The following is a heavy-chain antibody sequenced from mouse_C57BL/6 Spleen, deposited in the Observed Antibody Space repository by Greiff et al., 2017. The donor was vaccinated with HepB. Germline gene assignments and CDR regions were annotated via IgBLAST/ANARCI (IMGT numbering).Heavy chain of an antibody. CDR1: GFTFSDYG. CDR3: ARPGDYYAMDY. D-gene: IGHD3-3*01. CDR2: ISSGGSTI. Sequence: EVMLVESGGGLVKPGGSLKLSCAASGFTFSDYGMHWVRQAPEKGLEWVAYISSGGSTIYYADTVKGRFTISRDNAKNTLFLQMTSLRSEDTAMYYCARPGDYYAMDYWGQGTSVTVSS. J-gene: IGHJ4*01. V-gene: IGHV5-17*01.